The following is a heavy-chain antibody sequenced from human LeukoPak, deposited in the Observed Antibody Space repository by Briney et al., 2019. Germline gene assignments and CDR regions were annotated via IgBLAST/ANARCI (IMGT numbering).Heavy chain of an antibody. Sequence: SETLSLTCSVSGGSISSSSYYWDWIRQPPGKGLEWLGSFYYSGSTYYKPSLKSRVTISVDTSKNQFSLNLSSVTAADTAVYYCARGLVVRGEDWFDPWGQGTLVTVSS. CDR2: FYYSGST. CDR1: GGSISSSSYY. D-gene: IGHD3-10*01. V-gene: IGHV4-39*01. CDR3: ARGLVVRGEDWFDP. J-gene: IGHJ5*02.